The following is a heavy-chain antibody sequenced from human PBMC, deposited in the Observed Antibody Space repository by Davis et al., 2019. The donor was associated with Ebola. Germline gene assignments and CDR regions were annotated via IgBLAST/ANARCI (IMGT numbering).Heavy chain of an antibody. D-gene: IGHD3-10*01. J-gene: IGHJ4*02. CDR2: IYSGGTS. Sequence: GGSLRLSCAASGFPVSSNYMSWVRQAPGKGLEWVSVIYSGGTSYYADSVKGRFTISRDSSEKTLYLQMHSLRAEDTAVYYCARGNYFGSGSYYNGAYFFDYWGQGTLVTVSS. CDR3: ARGNYFGSGSYYNGAYFFDY. V-gene: IGHV3-53*01. CDR1: GFPVSSNY.